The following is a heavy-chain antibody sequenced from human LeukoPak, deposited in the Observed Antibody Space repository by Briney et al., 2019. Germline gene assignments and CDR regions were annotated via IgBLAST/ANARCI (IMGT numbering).Heavy chain of an antibody. CDR3: ARDYAPNWFDP. D-gene: IGHD3-16*01. J-gene: IGHJ5*02. V-gene: IGHV3-21*01. Sequence: PGGSLRLSCAASGFTFSSYSMNWVRQAPGKGLEWVSSISSSSSYIYYAGSVKGRFTISRDNAKNSLYLQMNSLRAEDTAVYYCARDYAPNWFDPWGQGTLVTASS. CDR2: ISSSSSYI. CDR1: GFTFSSYS.